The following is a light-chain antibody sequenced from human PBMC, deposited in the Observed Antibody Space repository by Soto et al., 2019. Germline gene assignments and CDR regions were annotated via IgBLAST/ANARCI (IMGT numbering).Light chain of an antibody. CDR2: DAS. V-gene: IGKV3-11*01. CDR1: QSVSSY. CDR3: QQRSNWPPIT. J-gene: IGKJ5*01. Sequence: EIVLTQSPATLSLSPGERATLSCRASQSVSSYLAWYQQKPGQAPRRLIYDASNSATGIPARFSGSGSGTDFTLTISSLEPEDFAVYYCQQRSNWPPITCGQGTRLAIK.